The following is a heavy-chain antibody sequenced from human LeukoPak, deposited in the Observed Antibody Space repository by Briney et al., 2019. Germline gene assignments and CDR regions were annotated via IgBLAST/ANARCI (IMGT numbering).Heavy chain of an antibody. CDR1: RFTFSDYY. CDR3: ARGVAGGGDY. V-gene: IGHV3-11*01. J-gene: IGHJ4*02. D-gene: IGHD6-19*01. Sequence: PGGSLRLSCAASRFTFSDYYMSWIRQTPGKGLEWISYISGTADDIYHADSVKGRFTISRDNAKDSLYLQMNSLRVEDTAVYYCARGVAGGGDYWGQGTLVTVSS. CDR2: ISGTADDI.